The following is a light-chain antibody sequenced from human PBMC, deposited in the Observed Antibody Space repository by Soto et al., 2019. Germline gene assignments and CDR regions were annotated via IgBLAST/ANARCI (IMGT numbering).Light chain of an antibody. V-gene: IGKV1-5*01. CDR1: QSINSW. J-gene: IGKJ1*01. CDR2: DAS. CDR3: QQYSGYST. Sequence: DIQMTQSPSTLSASVGDRVTITCRASQSINSWLAWYQQRPGKAPNLLIYDASTLERGVPSRFSGSGSGTEFTLPISSLQPDDFATYYCQQYSGYSTFGQGTRVEIK.